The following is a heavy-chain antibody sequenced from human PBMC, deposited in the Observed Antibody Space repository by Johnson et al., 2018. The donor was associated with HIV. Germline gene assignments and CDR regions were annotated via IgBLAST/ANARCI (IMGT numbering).Heavy chain of an antibody. V-gene: IGHV3-33*08. CDR3: APIAAHHDAFDI. CDR2: IWYDGSNK. Sequence: QVQLVESGGGVVQPGRSLRLSCAASQFTFSNYGMHWVRQAPGKGLEWVAVIWYDGSNKYYADSVKGRFTISRDNSKNTLYLQMNSLRAEDTAVYYCAPIAAHHDAFDIWGQGTMVTVSS. CDR1: QFTFSNYG. D-gene: IGHD6-6*01. J-gene: IGHJ3*02.